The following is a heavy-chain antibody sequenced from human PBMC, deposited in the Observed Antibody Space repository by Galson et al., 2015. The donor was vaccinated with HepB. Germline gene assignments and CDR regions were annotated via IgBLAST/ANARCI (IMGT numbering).Heavy chain of an antibody. CDR2: ISYDGTNK. J-gene: IGHJ6*02. D-gene: IGHD3-22*01. Sequence: SLRLSCAVSGFTFSSYAMHWVRQAPGKGLEWVAVISYDGTNKYYADSVKGRFTISRDNSKNTLYLQMNSLRAEDTAVYYCARVLPYHYDTSAYRGFSGYYGMDVWGQGTTVTVSS. V-gene: IGHV3-30-3*01. CDR1: GFTFSSYA. CDR3: ARVLPYHYDTSAYRGFSGYYGMDV.